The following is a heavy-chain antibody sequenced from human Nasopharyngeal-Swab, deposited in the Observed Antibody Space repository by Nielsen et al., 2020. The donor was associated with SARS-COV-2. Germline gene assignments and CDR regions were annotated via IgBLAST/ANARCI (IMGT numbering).Heavy chain of an antibody. V-gene: IGHV4-34*01. CDR2: INHSGST. J-gene: IGHJ6*04. CDR3: ARRTRYGITGTRGGFPV. Sequence: RQAPGKGLEWIGEINHSGSTNYNPSLKSRVTISVDTSKNQFSLKLSSVTAADTAVYYCARRTRYGITGTRGGFPVWGKGTTGTVSS. D-gene: IGHD1-7*01.